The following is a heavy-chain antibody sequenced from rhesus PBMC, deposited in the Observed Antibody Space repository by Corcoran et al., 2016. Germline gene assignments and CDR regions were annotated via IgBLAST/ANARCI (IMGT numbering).Heavy chain of an antibody. CDR3: ARGAGWNYGYWYFDL. CDR1: GYSISSNY. CDR2: IYGSSGST. J-gene: IGHJ2*01. Sequence: QVQLQESGPGLVKPSETLSLTCAVSGYSISSNYWSWIRQPPGKGLEWIGYIYGSSGSTYYNPSLKSRVTISKDTAKNQFSLKLSSVTDADTAVYYCARGAGWNYGYWYFDLWGPGTPITISS. D-gene: IGHD1-1*01. V-gene: IGHV4S7*01.